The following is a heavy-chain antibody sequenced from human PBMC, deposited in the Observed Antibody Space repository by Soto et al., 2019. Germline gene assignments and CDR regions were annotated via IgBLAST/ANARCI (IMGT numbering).Heavy chain of an antibody. Sequence: QVQLVQSGAEVKKPGSSVKVSCKASGGTFSSYAISWVRQAPGQGLEWMGGIIPIFGTANYAQKFQGRVTITADESTSTAYMELSSLRSEDTAVYYCARRYNWNYRSPDSPPEYYFDYWGQGTLVTVSS. CDR2: IIPIFGTA. CDR3: ARRYNWNYRSPDSPPEYYFDY. J-gene: IGHJ4*02. CDR1: GGTFSSYA. D-gene: IGHD1-7*01. V-gene: IGHV1-69*01.